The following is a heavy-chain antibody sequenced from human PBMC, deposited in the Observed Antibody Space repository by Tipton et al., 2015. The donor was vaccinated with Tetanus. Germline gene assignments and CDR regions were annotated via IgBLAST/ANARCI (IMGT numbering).Heavy chain of an antibody. D-gene: IGHD3-10*01. V-gene: IGHV3-7*05. CDR2: INQGGSEK. Sequence: SLRLSCAASGFSFGSYWMNWVRQAPGKGLEWVANINQGGSEKYFVDSVKGRFTITRGNAKNSLYLQINRLRVEDTAVYYCARGREDYGSGSLGRDVWGQGTTVTVSS. J-gene: IGHJ6*02. CDR1: GFSFGSYW. CDR3: ARGREDYGSGSLGRDV.